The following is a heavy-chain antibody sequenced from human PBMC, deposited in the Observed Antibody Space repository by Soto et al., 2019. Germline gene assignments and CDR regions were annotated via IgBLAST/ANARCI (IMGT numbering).Heavy chain of an antibody. CDR2: INHSGST. D-gene: IGHD2-8*02. V-gene: IGHV4-34*01. Sequence: QVQLQKWGAGLLKPSETLSLTCAVYGGSFSGYYWTWIRQPPGTGLEWIGEINHSGSTNYNPSLKSRVTISVDTSKNQFSLKLTSVTAADTAVYYCARDKITGLLDYWGQGPLVTVSS. CDR1: GGSFSGYY. CDR3: ARDKITGLLDY. J-gene: IGHJ4*02.